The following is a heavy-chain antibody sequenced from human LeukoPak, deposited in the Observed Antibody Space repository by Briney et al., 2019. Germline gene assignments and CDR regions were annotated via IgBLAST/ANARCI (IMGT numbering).Heavy chain of an antibody. CDR1: GFTFSSYG. V-gene: IGHV3-30*03. J-gene: IGHJ6*03. D-gene: IGHD3-22*01. Sequence: PGGSLRLSCAASGFTFSSYGMHWVRQAPGKGLEWVAVISYDGSNKYYADSVKGRFTISRDNSKNTLYLQMNSLRAEDTAVYYCASYDLYYYYYMDVWGKGTTVTVSS. CDR3: ASYDLYYYYYMDV. CDR2: ISYDGSNK.